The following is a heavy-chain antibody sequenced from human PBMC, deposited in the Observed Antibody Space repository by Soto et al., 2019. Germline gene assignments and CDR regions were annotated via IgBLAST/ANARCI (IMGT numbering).Heavy chain of an antibody. CDR2: IYYSGST. D-gene: IGHD5-12*01. CDR1: GGSINSAVYD. CDR3: ARAIVVTIGGMDV. J-gene: IGHJ6*02. Sequence: SIACAVSGGSINSAVYDGCWVRQPPGKGLEWIGYIYYSGSTYFNPSLKSRVTISKDTSRNQFSLRLSSVTAADTAVYYCARAIVVTIGGMDVWGQGTSVTVSS. V-gene: IGHV4-30-4*01.